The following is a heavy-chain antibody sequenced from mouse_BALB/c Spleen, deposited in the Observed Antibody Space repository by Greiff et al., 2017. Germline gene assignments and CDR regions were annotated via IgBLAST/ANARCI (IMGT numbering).Heavy chain of an antibody. Sequence: EVKLQESGPGLVKPSQSLSLTCSVTGYSITSGYYWNWIRQFPGNKLEWMGYISYDGSNNYNPSLKNRISITRDTSKNQFFLKLNSVTTEDTATYYCARGGGNYEAYAMDYWGQGTSVTVSS. CDR2: ISYDGSN. D-gene: IGHD2-1*01. V-gene: IGHV3-6*02. J-gene: IGHJ4*01. CDR3: ARGGGNYEAYAMDY. CDR1: GYSITSGYY.